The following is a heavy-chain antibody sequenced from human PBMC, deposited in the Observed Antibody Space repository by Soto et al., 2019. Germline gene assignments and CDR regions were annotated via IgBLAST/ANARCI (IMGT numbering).Heavy chain of an antibody. Sequence: LSLTCAVYGGSISGYYWSWIRQPPGKGLEWIGEINHSGSTNYNPSLKSRVTISVDTSKNQFSLKLSSVTAADTAVYYCASTDSSGYTFDYWGQGTLVTVSS. V-gene: IGHV4-34*01. CDR1: GGSISGYY. J-gene: IGHJ4*02. D-gene: IGHD3-22*01. CDR2: INHSGST. CDR3: ASTDSSGYTFDY.